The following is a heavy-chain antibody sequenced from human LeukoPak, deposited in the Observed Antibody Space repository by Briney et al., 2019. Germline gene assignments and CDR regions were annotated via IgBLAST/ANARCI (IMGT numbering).Heavy chain of an antibody. D-gene: IGHD1-26*01. V-gene: IGHV4-4*07. J-gene: IGHJ4*02. CDR2: IYTSGST. CDR1: VGSISSYY. Sequence: SETLSLTCTVSVGSISSYYWSWIRQPAGKGLEWIGRIYTSGSTNYNPSLKSRVAMSIDTSKNHFSLKLSSVTAADTAVYYCARDMSYASFDYWGQGTLVTVSS. CDR3: ARDMSYASFDY.